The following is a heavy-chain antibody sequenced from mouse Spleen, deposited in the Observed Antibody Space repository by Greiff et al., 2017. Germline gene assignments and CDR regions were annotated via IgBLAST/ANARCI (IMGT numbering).Heavy chain of an antibody. V-gene: IGHV1-4*01. CDR2: INPSSGYT. CDR1: GYTFTSYT. CDR3: AREGIYYYGSSSAMDY. J-gene: IGHJ4*01. Sequence: VQLQQSGAELARPGASVKMSCKASGYTFTSYTMHWVKQRPGQGLEWIGYINPSSGYTKYNQKFKDKATLTADKSSSTAYMQLSSLTSEDSAVYYCAREGIYYYGSSSAMDYWGQGTSVTVSS. D-gene: IGHD1-1*01.